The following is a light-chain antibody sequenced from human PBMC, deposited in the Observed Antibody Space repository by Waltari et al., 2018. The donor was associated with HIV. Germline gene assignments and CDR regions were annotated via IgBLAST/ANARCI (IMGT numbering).Light chain of an antibody. CDR1: TGPVPSGSY. CDR3: LLYFSGCRPHWV. Sequence: QTVVTQEHSLTVSPGWTVTLPCSSLTGPVPSGSYANWFQHKTGQPPKSLIFATAKTHSWTPDRFSGSLLGGDAVLTVSGVRPEDEADYYCLLYFSGCRPHWVFGGGTRLTVL. CDR2: ATA. J-gene: IGLJ3*02. V-gene: IGLV7-43*01.